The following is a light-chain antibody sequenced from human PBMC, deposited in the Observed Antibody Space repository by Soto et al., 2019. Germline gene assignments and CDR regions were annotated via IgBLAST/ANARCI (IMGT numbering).Light chain of an antibody. J-gene: IGKJ1*01. CDR2: DAY. CDR3: QQYNSYSGT. V-gene: IGKV1-5*01. Sequence: DIQMTQSPSTLSASVGDRVTIACRASQSISNWLAWYQQKPGKAPKLLIYDAYTLESGVTSRFSGSGSGTEFTLTISSLQPDDFATYYCQQYNSYSGTVGQGTKVEIK. CDR1: QSISNW.